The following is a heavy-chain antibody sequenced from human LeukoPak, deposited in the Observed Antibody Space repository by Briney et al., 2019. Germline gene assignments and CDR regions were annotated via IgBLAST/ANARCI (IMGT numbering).Heavy chain of an antibody. D-gene: IGHD3-3*01. V-gene: IGHV1-69*05. CDR1: GYTFTGYY. CDR2: IIPIFGTA. Sequence: ASVKVSCKASGYTFTGYYMHWVRQAPGQGLEWMGGIIPIFGTANYAQKFQGRVTITTDESTSTAYMELSSLRSEDTAVYYCARGLYDFGYYMDVWGKGTTVTVSS. J-gene: IGHJ6*03. CDR3: ARGLYDFGYYMDV.